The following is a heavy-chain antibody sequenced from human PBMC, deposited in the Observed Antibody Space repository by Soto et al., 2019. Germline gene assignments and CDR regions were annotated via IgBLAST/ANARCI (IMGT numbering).Heavy chain of an antibody. CDR3: ARGWGEDSSDYFYAY. D-gene: IGHD3-22*01. CDR2: IIPIFGTP. Sequence: QVQLVQSGAEVRKPGSSVKVSCKASGGTFSRLAISWVRQAPGQGLEWMGGIIPIFGTPNHAQKFQGRLTITADEATSTVHMELSSLRSEDTAIDYCARGWGEDSSDYFYAYWGQGTLVIVSS. CDR1: GGTFSRLA. J-gene: IGHJ4*02. V-gene: IGHV1-69*01.